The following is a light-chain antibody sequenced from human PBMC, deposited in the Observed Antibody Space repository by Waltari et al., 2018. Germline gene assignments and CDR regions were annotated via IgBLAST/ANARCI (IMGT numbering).Light chain of an antibody. CDR1: QSICHS. J-gene: IGKJ1*01. V-gene: IGKV3-11*01. CDR3: QQRINWPRT. CDR2: DAS. Sequence: ETVFTQSLRTLSLSLGEKDTLSCRASQSICHSSAWYQHIPGQAPRLLFYDASNRATGIPARFSGSGSGTDFTLTISSLEPEDFAVYYCQQRINWPRTFGQGTKVEIK.